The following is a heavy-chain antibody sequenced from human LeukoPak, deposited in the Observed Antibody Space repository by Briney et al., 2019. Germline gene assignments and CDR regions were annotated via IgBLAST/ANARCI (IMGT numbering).Heavy chain of an antibody. V-gene: IGHV4-4*09. CDR1: GGPISTDY. D-gene: IGHD6-6*01. J-gene: IGHJ4*02. CDR2: IYSSGST. Sequence: SETLSLTCTVSGGPISTDYWSWIRQPPGKGLEWIGYIYSSGSTNYNPSLKSRVTISVDTSKNQFSLKLTSVTAADTAVYYCARLAGSSSSDYWGQGTLVTVSS. CDR3: ARLAGSSSSDY.